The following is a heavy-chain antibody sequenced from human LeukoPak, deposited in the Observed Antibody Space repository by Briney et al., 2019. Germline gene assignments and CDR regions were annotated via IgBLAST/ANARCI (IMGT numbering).Heavy chain of an antibody. CDR2: ISAYNGNT. J-gene: IGHJ4*02. CDR3: ARGGCYDSSGYRLLDY. CDR1: GYTFTSYG. D-gene: IGHD3-22*01. Sequence: GASVKVSCKASGYTFTSYGISWVRQAPGQGLEWMGWISAYNGNTNYAQKLQGRVTMTTDTSTSTAYMELRSLRSDDTAVYYCARGGCYDSSGYRLLDYWGQGTLVAVSS. V-gene: IGHV1-18*01.